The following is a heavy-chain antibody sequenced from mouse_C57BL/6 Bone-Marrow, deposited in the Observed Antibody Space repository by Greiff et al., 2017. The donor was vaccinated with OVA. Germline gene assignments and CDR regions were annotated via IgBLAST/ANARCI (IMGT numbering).Heavy chain of an antibody. D-gene: IGHD3-1*01. CDR3: ARDSGPFAY. Sequence: EVKLVESEGGLVQPGSSMKLSCTASGFTFSDYYMAWVRQVPEKGLEWVANINYDGSSTYYLDSLKSRFIISRDNAKNILYLQMSSLKSEDTATHYCARDSGPFAYWGQGTLVTVSA. V-gene: IGHV5-16*01. J-gene: IGHJ3*01. CDR2: INYDGSST. CDR1: GFTFSDYY.